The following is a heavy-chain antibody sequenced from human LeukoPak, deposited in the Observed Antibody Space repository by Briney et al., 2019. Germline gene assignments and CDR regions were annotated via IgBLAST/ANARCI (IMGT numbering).Heavy chain of an antibody. D-gene: IGHD2-2*01. J-gene: IGHJ4*02. CDR2: ISAYNGNT. CDR3: ARDLGGYCSSTSCRKESFDY. V-gene: IGHV1-18*01. Sequence: GASVKVSCKASGYTFTSYGISWVRQAPGQGLEWMGWISAYNGNTNYAQKLQGRVTMTTDTSTSTAYMELRSLRSDDTAVYYCARDLGGYCSSTSCRKESFDYWGQGTLVTVSS. CDR1: GYTFTSYG.